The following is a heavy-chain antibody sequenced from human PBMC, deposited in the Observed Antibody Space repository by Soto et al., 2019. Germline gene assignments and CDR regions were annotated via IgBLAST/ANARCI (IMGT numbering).Heavy chain of an antibody. CDR3: ARQDDFDV. J-gene: IGHJ3*01. V-gene: IGHV1-3*01. Sequence: QVQLVQSGAEVKKPGASVKVSCKASGYTFSSYGMHWVRQAPGHRLEWMGWINVGNGGTAYSQKFRPRVTITRDTSASTAYMELNSLITEDTAVYYCARQDDFDVWGQGTMVSVSS. CDR2: INVGNGGT. CDR1: GYTFSSYG.